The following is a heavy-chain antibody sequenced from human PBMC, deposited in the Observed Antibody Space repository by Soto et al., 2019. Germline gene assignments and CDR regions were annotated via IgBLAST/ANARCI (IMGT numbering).Heavy chain of an antibody. CDR1: GFTFSSYA. CDR3: AKDVYGSGSYNINWFDR. Sequence: PGGSLRLSCAASGFTFSSYAMSWVRQAPGKGLEWVSAISGSGGSTYYADSVKGRFTISRDNSKNTLYLQMNSLRAEDTAVYYCAKDVYGSGSYNINWFDRWGQGTLVTVSS. J-gene: IGHJ5*02. D-gene: IGHD3-10*01. V-gene: IGHV3-23*01. CDR2: ISGSGGST.